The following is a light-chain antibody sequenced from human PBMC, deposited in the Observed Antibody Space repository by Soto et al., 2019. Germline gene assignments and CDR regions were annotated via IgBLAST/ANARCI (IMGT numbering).Light chain of an antibody. CDR3: SSYTSSSTLV. Sequence: QSVLTQPASVSGSPGQSITISCTGTSSDVGGYNYVSWYQQHPGKAPKLMIYDVSNRPSGVSNRFSGPKSGNTASLTISGLQAEDEADYYCSSYTSSSTLVFGTGTKVT. J-gene: IGLJ1*01. CDR1: SSDVGGYNY. CDR2: DVS. V-gene: IGLV2-14*01.